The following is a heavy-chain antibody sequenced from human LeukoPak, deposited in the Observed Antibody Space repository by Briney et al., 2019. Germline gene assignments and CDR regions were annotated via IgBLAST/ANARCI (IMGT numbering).Heavy chain of an antibody. CDR3: ARDPNDSSPSGFDP. CDR2: ISYDGSNK. D-gene: IGHD3-22*01. J-gene: IGHJ5*02. Sequence: GGSLRLSCAASGFTFSSYAMHWVRQAPGKGLEWVAVISYDGSNKYYADSVKGRFTISRDNSKNTLYLQMNSLRAEDTAVYYCARDPNDSSPSGFDPWGQGTLVTVSS. V-gene: IGHV3-30-3*01. CDR1: GFTFSSYA.